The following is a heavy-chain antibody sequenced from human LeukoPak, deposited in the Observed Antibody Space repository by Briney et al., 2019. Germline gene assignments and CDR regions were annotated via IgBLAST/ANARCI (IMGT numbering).Heavy chain of an antibody. V-gene: IGHV3-9*01. Sequence: GGSLRLSCAASGFTFDDYAMHWVRQAPGKGLEWVSGISWNSGSIGYADSVKGRFTISRDNAKNSLYLQMNSLRAEDTALYYCAKAIWGLWFGEFLVYFDYWGEGTLVTVSS. CDR1: GFTFDDYA. D-gene: IGHD3-10*01. CDR3: AKAIWGLWFGEFLVYFDY. J-gene: IGHJ4*02. CDR2: ISWNSGSI.